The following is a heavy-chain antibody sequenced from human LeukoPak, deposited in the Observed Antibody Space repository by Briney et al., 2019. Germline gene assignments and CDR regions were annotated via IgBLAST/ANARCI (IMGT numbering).Heavy chain of an antibody. CDR1: GFTFSDYY. CDR3: ARVIGGIRYFDWYNWFDP. Sequence: GGSLRLSCAASGFTFSDYYMSCIRQAPGKGLEWVSYISSSSSYTNYADSVKGRFTISRDNAKNSLYLQMNSLRAEDTAVYYCARVIGGIRYFDWYNWFDPWGQGTLVTVSS. CDR2: ISSSSSYT. D-gene: IGHD3-9*01. V-gene: IGHV3-11*05. J-gene: IGHJ5*02.